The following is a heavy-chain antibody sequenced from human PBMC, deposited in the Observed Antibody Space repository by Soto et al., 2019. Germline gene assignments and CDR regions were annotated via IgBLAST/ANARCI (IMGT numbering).Heavy chain of an antibody. Sequence: SETLSLTCTVSGDSIISSDFYWGWVRQPPGKGLEWIGSIFYLGSSYYNPSLKSRVTMSVDTSKNHFSLKLSSVTAADTAVYYWARSSPRVVPPWDYWGQGTLVTVSS. J-gene: IGHJ4*02. CDR1: GDSIISSDFY. D-gene: IGHD3-3*01. CDR3: ARSSPRVVPPWDY. CDR2: IFYLGSS. V-gene: IGHV4-39*07.